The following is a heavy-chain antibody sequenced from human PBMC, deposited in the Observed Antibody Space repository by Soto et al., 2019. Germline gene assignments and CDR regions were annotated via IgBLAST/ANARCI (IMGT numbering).Heavy chain of an antibody. CDR1: GGSFSGYY. CDR2: INHSGST. Sequence: SETLSLTCAVYGGSFSGYYWSWIRQPPGKGLEWVGEINHSGSTNYNPSLKSRVTISVDTSKNQFSLKLSSVTAADTAEYYCARGLSSGWYKRWGQGTLVTVSS. CDR3: ARGLSSGWYKR. D-gene: IGHD6-19*01. J-gene: IGHJ4*02. V-gene: IGHV4-34*01.